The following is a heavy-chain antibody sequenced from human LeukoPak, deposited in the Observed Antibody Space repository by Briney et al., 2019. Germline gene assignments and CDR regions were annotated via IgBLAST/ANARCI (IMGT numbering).Heavy chain of an antibody. CDR2: IIPIFGTA. Sequence: ASVKVSCKASGGTFSSYAISWVRQAPGQGLEWMGGIIPIFGTANYAQKFQGRVTITADESTSTAYMELSSLRSEDAAVYYCARDARPGIAAAGTLDHWGQGTLVTVSS. J-gene: IGHJ4*02. D-gene: IGHD6-13*01. V-gene: IGHV1-69*13. CDR1: GGTFSSYA. CDR3: ARDARPGIAAAGTLDH.